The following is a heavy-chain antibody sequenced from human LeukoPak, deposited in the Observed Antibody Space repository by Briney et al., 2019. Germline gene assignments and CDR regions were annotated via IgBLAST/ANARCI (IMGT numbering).Heavy chain of an antibody. CDR2: ISSNGGST. D-gene: IGHD3-16*01. J-gene: IGHJ4*02. V-gene: IGHV3-64*01. CDR3: ARGTFGGTHFYFDY. CDR1: GFTFSSYA. Sequence: GGSLRLSCAASGFTFSSYAMHWVRQAPGKGLEYVSAISSNGGSTYYANSVKGRFTISRDNSKNTLYLQMGSLRAEDMAVYYCARGTFGGTHFYFDYWGQGTLVTVSS.